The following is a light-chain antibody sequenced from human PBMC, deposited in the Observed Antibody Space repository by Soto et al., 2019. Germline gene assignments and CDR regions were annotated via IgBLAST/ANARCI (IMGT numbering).Light chain of an antibody. CDR2: DAY. J-gene: IGKJ4*01. CDR3: QHYKTWPLA. Sequence: EIVMTQSPATLSVSPGERVTLSCRASQGVGSTLAWYRQQPGQAPRLLIYDAYIRATGVPARFSGSGSGTEFTLTISSLQSEDFAVYXCQHYKTWPLAFGGGTKVEIK. CDR1: QGVGST. V-gene: IGKV3-15*01.